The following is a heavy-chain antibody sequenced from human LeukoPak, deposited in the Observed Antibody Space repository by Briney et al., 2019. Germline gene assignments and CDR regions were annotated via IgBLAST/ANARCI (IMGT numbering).Heavy chain of an antibody. Sequence: GGSLRLSCAASGFTFNNYGMHWVRQAPGQRLEWMGWINAGNGNTKYSQKFQGRVTITRDTSASTAYMELSSLRSEDTAVYYCARVEYSGYDYYYGMDVWGQGTTVTVSS. J-gene: IGHJ6*02. D-gene: IGHD5-12*01. CDR1: GFTFNNYG. CDR2: INAGNGNT. V-gene: IGHV1-3*01. CDR3: ARVEYSGYDYYYGMDV.